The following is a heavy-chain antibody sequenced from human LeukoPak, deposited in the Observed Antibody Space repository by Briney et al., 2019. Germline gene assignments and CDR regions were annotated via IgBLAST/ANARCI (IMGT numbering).Heavy chain of an antibody. J-gene: IGHJ4*02. CDR1: GFTFRSYG. CDR3: ARDSYYDHSGGDFDY. D-gene: IGHD3-22*01. CDR2: IWYDGSNK. Sequence: PGRSLRLSCAASGFTFRSYGMHWVRQAPGKGLEWVAVIWYDGSNKYYADSVKGRFTISRDNSKNTLYLQMNGLRAEDTAVYYCARDSYYDHSGGDFDYWGQGTLVTVSS. V-gene: IGHV3-33*01.